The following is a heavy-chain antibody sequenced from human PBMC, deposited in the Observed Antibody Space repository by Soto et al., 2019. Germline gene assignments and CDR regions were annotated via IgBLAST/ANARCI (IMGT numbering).Heavy chain of an antibody. V-gene: IGHV4-59*08. CDR3: ARLRMVRGVHGPIWYFDY. CDR1: GGSISSYY. Sequence: PSETLSLTCTVSGGSISSYYWSWIRQPPGKGLEWIGYIYYSGSTNYNPSLKSRVTISVDTSKNQFSLKLSSVTAADTAVYYCARLRMVRGVHGPIWYFDYWGQGTLVTVSS. D-gene: IGHD3-10*01. CDR2: IYYSGST. J-gene: IGHJ4*02.